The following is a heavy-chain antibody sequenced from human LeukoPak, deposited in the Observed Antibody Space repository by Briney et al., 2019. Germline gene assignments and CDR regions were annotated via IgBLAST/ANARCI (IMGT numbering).Heavy chain of an antibody. D-gene: IGHD1-26*01. CDR2: IYSGGST. J-gene: IGHJ4*02. Sequence: GGSLRLSCAASGFTVSSNYMSWVRQAPGKGLEWVSVIYSGGSTYYADSVKGRFTISRDNSKNTPFLHMNSLRAEDTAVYYCARAIVGATGFDYWGQGTLVTVSS. V-gene: IGHV3-53*01. CDR1: GFTVSSNY. CDR3: ARAIVGATGFDY.